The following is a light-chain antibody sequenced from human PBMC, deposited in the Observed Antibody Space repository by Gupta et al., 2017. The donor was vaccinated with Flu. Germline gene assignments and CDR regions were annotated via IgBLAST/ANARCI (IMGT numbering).Light chain of an antibody. V-gene: IGKV3-15*01. CDR3: QQYSSWPLV. CDR1: QGVDTH. J-gene: IGKJ1*01. CDR2: GAS. Sequence: VMTQSPATLSVSPGETVTLSCRASQGVDTHLAWYQQKPGQAPRLLIYGASGRATRTPARFSGAGSGTDFTLTINSLQAEDFATYYCQQYSSWPLVFGQGTRV.